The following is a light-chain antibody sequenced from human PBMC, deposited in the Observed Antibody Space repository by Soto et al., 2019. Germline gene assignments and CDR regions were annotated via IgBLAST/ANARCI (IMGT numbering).Light chain of an antibody. CDR1: SSDVGSYNL. V-gene: IGLV2-14*02. J-gene: IGLJ1*01. Sequence: QSVLTQPASVSGSPGQSITISCTGTSSDVGSYNLVSWYQQHPGKAPKLMIYEGSKRPSGVSNRFSASKSGNAASLTISGLQAEDEADYYCSSYTTSSTYVFGTGTKVTVL. CDR2: EGS. CDR3: SSYTTSSTYV.